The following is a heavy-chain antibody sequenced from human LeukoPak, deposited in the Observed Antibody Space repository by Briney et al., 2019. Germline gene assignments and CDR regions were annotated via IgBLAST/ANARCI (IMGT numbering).Heavy chain of an antibody. J-gene: IGHJ1*01. V-gene: IGHV4-59*01. CDR3: ARSLAYSSSWGVYFQH. CDR2: IYNSGST. D-gene: IGHD6-13*01. Sequence: SETLSLTCTVSGGSTSSYYWSWIRQPPGKGLGWIGYIYNSGSTNYNPSLKSRVTISVDTSKNQFSLKLSSVTAADTAVYYCARSLAYSSSWGVYFQHWGQGTLVTVSS. CDR1: GGSTSSYY.